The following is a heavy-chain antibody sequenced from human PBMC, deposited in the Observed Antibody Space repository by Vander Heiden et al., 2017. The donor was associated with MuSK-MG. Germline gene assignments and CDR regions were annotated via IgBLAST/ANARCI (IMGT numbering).Heavy chain of an antibody. CDR1: GFTFGDYS. D-gene: IGHD3-9*01. CDR3: TRCPVDIVTGYLNDY. CDR2: IRSKAYGGTT. Sequence: EVQLVESGGGLVQPGRSLRLSCTASGFTFGDYSMSWVRQAPGKGLEWVGFIRSKAYGGTTEYAASGKGRFTISRDDSKSIAYLQMNSLNTEDTAVYYCTRCPVDIVTGYLNDYWGQGTMVTVSS. J-gene: IGHJ4*02. V-gene: IGHV3-49*04.